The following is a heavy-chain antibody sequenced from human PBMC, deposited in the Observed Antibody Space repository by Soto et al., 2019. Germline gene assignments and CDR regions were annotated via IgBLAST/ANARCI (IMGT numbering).Heavy chain of an antibody. V-gene: IGHV7-4-1*01. Sequence: ASVKVSCKASGYTFTSYAMNWVRQAPGQGLEWMGWINTNTGNPTYAQGFTGRFVFSLDTSVSTAYLQICSLKAEDTAVYYCARDLSGYCSSTSCYAIGDRWFDPWGQGTLVTVSS. CDR2: INTNTGNP. CDR3: ARDLSGYCSSTSCYAIGDRWFDP. D-gene: IGHD2-2*03. J-gene: IGHJ5*02. CDR1: GYTFTSYA.